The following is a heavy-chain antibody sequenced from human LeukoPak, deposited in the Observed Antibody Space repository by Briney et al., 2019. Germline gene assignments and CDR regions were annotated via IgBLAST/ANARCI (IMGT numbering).Heavy chain of an antibody. V-gene: IGHV4-4*07. CDR1: GGSISTYY. J-gene: IGHJ6*02. Sequence: SETLSLTCNVSGGSISTYYWSWIRQPAGKGLEWIGRIYTSGSTNYNPSLKSRVTMSVDTSKNQFSLKLSSVTAADTAVYYCARWNDSYYDFWSGPNGMDVWGQGTTVTVSS. CDR2: IYTSGST. CDR3: ARWNDSYYDFWSGPNGMDV. D-gene: IGHD3-3*01.